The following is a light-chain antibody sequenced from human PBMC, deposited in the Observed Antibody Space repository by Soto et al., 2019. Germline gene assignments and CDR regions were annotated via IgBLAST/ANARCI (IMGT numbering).Light chain of an antibody. CDR2: EVS. CDR3: SSYAGSNNFVV. J-gene: IGLJ2*01. CDR1: SSDVGSYNY. Sequence: QSALTQPPSASGSPGQSVTISCTGTSSDVGSYNYVSWYQQHPGKAPKLMIYEVSKRPSGVPDRFSGSKSGNTASLTVSGLQAEGEADYYCSSYAGSNNFVVFGGGTKLTVL. V-gene: IGLV2-8*01.